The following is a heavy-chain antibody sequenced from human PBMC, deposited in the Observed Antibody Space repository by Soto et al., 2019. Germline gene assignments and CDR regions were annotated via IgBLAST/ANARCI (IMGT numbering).Heavy chain of an antibody. D-gene: IGHD1-26*01. CDR2: LRSKAYVRTT. V-gene: IGHV3-49*05. J-gene: IGHJ6*02. CDR1: GFTFGDYD. Sequence: EVQLVESGGDLVKPGRSLRLSCTTSGFTFGDYDMSWIRQAPGKGLEWVGVLRSKAYVRTTHYAASVKGRFTISGDDSISIAYLQMNSLKTEDTAVYYCARKLSGAVQGWAYGMDVWGRGTTVTVSS. CDR3: ARKLSGAVQGWAYGMDV.